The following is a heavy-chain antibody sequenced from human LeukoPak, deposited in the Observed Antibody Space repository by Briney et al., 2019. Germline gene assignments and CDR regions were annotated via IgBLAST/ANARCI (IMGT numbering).Heavy chain of an antibody. Sequence: GGSLRLSRAASGFTFSSYAMSWVRQAPGKGLEWVSAISGSGGSTYYADSVKGRFTISRDNSKNTLYLQMNSLRAEDTAVYYCAKDHSGQLLLGGIFDYWGQGALVTVSS. CDR3: AKDHSGQLLLGGIFDY. CDR1: GFTFSSYA. D-gene: IGHD2-15*01. J-gene: IGHJ4*02. CDR2: ISGSGGST. V-gene: IGHV3-23*01.